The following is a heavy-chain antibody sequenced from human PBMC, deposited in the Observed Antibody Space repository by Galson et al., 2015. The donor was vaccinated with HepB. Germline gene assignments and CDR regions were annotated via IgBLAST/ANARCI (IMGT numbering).Heavy chain of an antibody. J-gene: IGHJ4*02. CDR2: ISIYNGNT. D-gene: IGHD6-6*01. CDR1: GYIFTNYG. Sequence: SVKVSCKVSGYIFTNYGISWVRQAPGQGLEWMGWISIYNGNTNYAQKFQGRVVLTTDTSTNTVYMQLRGLRFADTAVYYCARARYSSSPPDYWGQGTLVTVSS. V-gene: IGHV1-18*01. CDR3: ARARYSSSPPDY.